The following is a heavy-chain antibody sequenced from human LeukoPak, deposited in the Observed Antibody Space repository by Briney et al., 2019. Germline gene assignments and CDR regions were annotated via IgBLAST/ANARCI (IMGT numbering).Heavy chain of an antibody. D-gene: IGHD3-22*01. Sequence: GGSLRLSCAASGFTFSSYAMSWVRQPPGKVLEWVSAISARGGSTYYADSVKGRFTISRDNSKNTLYLQMNSLSAEDTAVYYCAKDRTMIVVVTIDYWGQGTLVTVSS. CDR1: GFTFSSYA. CDR2: ISARGGST. J-gene: IGHJ4*02. CDR3: AKDRTMIVVVTIDY. V-gene: IGHV3-23*01.